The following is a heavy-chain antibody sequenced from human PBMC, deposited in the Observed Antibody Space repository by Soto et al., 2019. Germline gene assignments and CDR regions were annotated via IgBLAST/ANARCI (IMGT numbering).Heavy chain of an antibody. V-gene: IGHV1-3*01. CDR3: ASSYYGSGNPKDYYYGMDV. Sequence: QVQLVQSGAEVKKPGASVKVSCKASGYTFTSYAMHWVRQAPGQRHEWMGWINAGNGNTKYSQKFQGRVTITRDTSASTAYMELSSLRSEDTAVYYCASSYYGSGNPKDYYYGMDVWGQGTTVTVSS. CDR1: GYTFTSYA. D-gene: IGHD3-10*01. J-gene: IGHJ6*02. CDR2: INAGNGNT.